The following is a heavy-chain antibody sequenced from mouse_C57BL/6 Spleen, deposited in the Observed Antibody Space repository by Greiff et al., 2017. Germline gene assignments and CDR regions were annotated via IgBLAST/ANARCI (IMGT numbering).Heavy chain of an antibody. CDR1: GFTFSSYT. D-gene: IGHD2-3*01. J-gene: IGHJ4*01. CDR2: ISVGGGNT. CDR3: ARWLLLYDAMDY. V-gene: IGHV5-9*01. Sequence: EVKLMESGGGLVKPGGSLKLSCAASGFTFSSYTMSWVRQTPEKRLEWVATISVGGGNTYYPDSVKDRFTISRDNAKNTLYLQMSSLRSEDTALYYRARWLLLYDAMDYWGQGTSVTVSS.